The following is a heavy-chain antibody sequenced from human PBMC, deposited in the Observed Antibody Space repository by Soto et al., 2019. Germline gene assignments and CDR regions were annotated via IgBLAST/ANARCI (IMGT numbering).Heavy chain of an antibody. D-gene: IGHD3-3*01. V-gene: IGHV3-23*01. CDR2: ISGSGDSP. Sequence: VQLLESGGGLVQPGGSLRLSCAASGFTFSSHAMSWVRRAPGTGLEWVSAISGSGDSPYYADSVKGRFTISRDNSKNTLYMQMNSLRAEDTAVYYCAKVMDDFWSGSPLDYWGQGTLVTVSS. CDR3: AKVMDDFWSGSPLDY. J-gene: IGHJ4*02. CDR1: GFTFSSHA.